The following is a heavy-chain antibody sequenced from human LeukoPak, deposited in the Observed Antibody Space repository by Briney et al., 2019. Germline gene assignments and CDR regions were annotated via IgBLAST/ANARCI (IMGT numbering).Heavy chain of an antibody. D-gene: IGHD2-15*01. CDR1: GFTFSSYA. V-gene: IGHV3-23*01. Sequence: GGSLRLSCAASGFTFSSYAMSWVRQAPGKGLEWVSGPSGSVGSTYYAGSVKGRFTISRYNSKNTLYLQMNSLRVEDTAVYYCAKNGGSQCYSHLDSWGQGTLVTVSS. J-gene: IGHJ4*02. CDR3: AKNGGSQCYSHLDS. CDR2: PSGSVGST.